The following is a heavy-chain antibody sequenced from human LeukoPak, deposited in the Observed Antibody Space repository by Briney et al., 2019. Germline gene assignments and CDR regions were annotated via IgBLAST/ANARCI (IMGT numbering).Heavy chain of an antibody. J-gene: IGHJ4*02. V-gene: IGHV3-23*01. D-gene: IGHD3-10*01. CDR3: AKRNTMVRGGPCFDY. CDR1: GFSFSSYA. CDR2: IFGNGDTT. Sequence: GGTLRLSCAASGFSFSSYAMNWVRQAPGKGLEWVSIIFGNGDTTYYADSVKGRFTVSRDNSKDTLYLQMNDLRPDDTAVYYCAKRNTMVRGGPCFDYWGQGLLVTVSS.